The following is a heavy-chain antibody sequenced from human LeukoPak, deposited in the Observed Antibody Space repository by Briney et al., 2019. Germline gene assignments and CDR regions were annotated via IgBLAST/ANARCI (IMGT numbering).Heavy chain of an antibody. CDR2: LSGGGDSR. D-gene: IGHD3-10*01. CDR3: AKAVRSMVTGGGYFDS. Sequence: GGSLRLSCAASGFAFSNYAMSWVRQAPGKGLEWVSSLSGGGDSRYYADSVMGRFTISRDNSKNTLYLQMNSLRAEDTAVYYCAKAVRSMVTGGGYFDSWGQGTLVSLSS. V-gene: IGHV3-23*01. CDR1: GFAFSNYA. J-gene: IGHJ4*02.